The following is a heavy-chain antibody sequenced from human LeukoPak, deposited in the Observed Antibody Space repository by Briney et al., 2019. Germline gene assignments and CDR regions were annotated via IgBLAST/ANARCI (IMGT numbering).Heavy chain of an antibody. Sequence: GGSLRLSCTASGFIFRNYAMSCVRQAPGKGLEWVSTISGAGDNTNNADSVTGRFTISRDNSKNTLYLQMNSLRAEDTAVYYRAKDYSVSNWCFDLWGRGTLVTVSS. CDR1: GFIFRNYA. J-gene: IGHJ2*01. D-gene: IGHD5/OR15-5a*01. V-gene: IGHV3-23*01. CDR2: ISGAGDNT. CDR3: AKDYSVSNWCFDL.